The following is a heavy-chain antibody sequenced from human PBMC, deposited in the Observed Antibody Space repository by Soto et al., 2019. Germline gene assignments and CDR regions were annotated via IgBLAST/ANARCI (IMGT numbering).Heavy chain of an antibody. CDR1: GGTFSSYA. CDR2: IIPIFGTA. J-gene: IGHJ6*02. Sequence: SVKVSCKASGGTFSSYAISWVRQAPGQGLEWMGGIIPIFGTANYAQKFQGRVTITADESTSTAYMELSSLRSEDTAVYYCARDPSSSWTWYYGMDVWGQGTTVTVSS. D-gene: IGHD6-13*01. V-gene: IGHV1-69*13. CDR3: ARDPSSSWTWYYGMDV.